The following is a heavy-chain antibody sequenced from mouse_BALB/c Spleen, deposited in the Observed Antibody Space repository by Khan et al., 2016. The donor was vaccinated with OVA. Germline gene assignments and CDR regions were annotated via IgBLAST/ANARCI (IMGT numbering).Heavy chain of an antibody. V-gene: IGHV3-2*02. CDR1: GYSITSDYA. CDR2: ISYSGNT. D-gene: IGHD1-1*01. CDR3: ARIYGGDFDY. J-gene: IGHJ2*01. Sequence: EVQLVETGPGLVKPSQSLSLTCTDTGYSITSDYAWNWIRQFPGNKLEWMGYISYSGNTKYNPSLKSRISITRDTSENQFFLQLNSVTIEDTATYYCARIYGGDFDYWGQGTTLTVSS.